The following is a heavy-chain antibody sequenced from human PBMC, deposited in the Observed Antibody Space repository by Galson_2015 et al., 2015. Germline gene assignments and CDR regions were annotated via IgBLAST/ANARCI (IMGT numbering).Heavy chain of an antibody. CDR3: ARPPYCSGGSCYHYFDY. D-gene: IGHD2-15*01. V-gene: IGHV5-51*01. CDR1: GYSFTSYW. J-gene: IGHJ4*02. Sequence: QSGAEVKKPGESLKISCKGSGYSFTSYWIGWVCQMPGKGLEWMGIIYPGDSDTRYSPSFQGQVTISADKSISTAYLQWSSLKASDTAMYYCARPPYCSGGSCYHYFDYWGQGTLVTVSS. CDR2: IYPGDSDT.